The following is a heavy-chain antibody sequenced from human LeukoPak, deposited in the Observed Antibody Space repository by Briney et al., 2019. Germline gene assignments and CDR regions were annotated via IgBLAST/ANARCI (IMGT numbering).Heavy chain of an antibody. J-gene: IGHJ5*02. Sequence: SVKVSCKGTFNSYAFSWVRQAPGQGLEWMGGIIPIFGTANYAQKFQGRVTMTRNTSITTAYMELSSLRSEDTAVYYCARGIKWESTSWGQGTLVTVSS. CDR1: TFNSYA. CDR2: IIPIFGTA. CDR3: ARGIKWESTS. V-gene: IGHV1-69*05. D-gene: IGHD1-26*01.